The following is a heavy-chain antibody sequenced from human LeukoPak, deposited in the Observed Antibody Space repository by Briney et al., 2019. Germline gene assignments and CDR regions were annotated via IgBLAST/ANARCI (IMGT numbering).Heavy chain of an antibody. CDR2: INTDGSKS. V-gene: IGHV3-74*03. CDR3: ARRAPIVVVPAAMGVDF. CDR1: GFTFNRSW. Sequence: GGSLILSCAASGFTFNRSWMHWVRQVPGKGLVWVAHINTDGSKSTYADSVTGRFTISRDNAQNSVYLQMSSLTAEDTAVYYCARRAPIVVVPAAMGVDFWGQGTLVTVSS. D-gene: IGHD2-2*01. J-gene: IGHJ4*02.